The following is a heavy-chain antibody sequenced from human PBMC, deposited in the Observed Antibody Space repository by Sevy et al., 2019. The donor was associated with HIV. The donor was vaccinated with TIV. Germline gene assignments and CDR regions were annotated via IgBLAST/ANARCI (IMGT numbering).Heavy chain of an antibody. V-gene: IGHV3-23*01. CDR1: GFTFSSYD. CDR2: ISGSGVST. J-gene: IGHJ3*02. Sequence: GGSLRLSCAASGFTFSSYDMSWVRQAPGKGLEWVSVISGSGVSTYYADSVKGRFTISRDNSKNTLYLQLNSLRAEDTAVYYCAKSMEGFDAFDIWGQGTMVTVSS. CDR3: AKSMEGFDAFDI. D-gene: IGHD2-8*01.